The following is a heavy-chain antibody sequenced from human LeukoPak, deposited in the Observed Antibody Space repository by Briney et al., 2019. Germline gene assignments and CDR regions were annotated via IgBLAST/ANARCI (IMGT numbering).Heavy chain of an antibody. V-gene: IGHV4-59*08. J-gene: IGHJ4*02. CDR3: ARHGGTLDYFDY. CDR1: GGSISSYY. Sequence: PSETLSLTCTVSGGSISSYYWSWIRQPPGKGLEWIGYLSYGGATSYNPSLKRRVTISVDSPKNRFSLRLSSLTAADTALYYCARHGGTLDYFDYWGPGSLVTVSS. D-gene: IGHD1-26*01. CDR2: LSYGGAT.